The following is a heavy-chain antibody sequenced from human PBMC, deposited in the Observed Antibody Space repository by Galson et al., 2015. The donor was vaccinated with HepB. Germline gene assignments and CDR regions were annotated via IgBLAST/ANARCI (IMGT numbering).Heavy chain of an antibody. V-gene: IGHV3-23*01. D-gene: IGHD2-15*01. CDR2: IGGISGSR. CDR1: GFTFSSYA. J-gene: IGHJ4*02. Sequence: SLRLSCAASGFTFSSYAMSWVRQAPGKGLEWVSGIGGISGSRNYADSVKGRFTISRDDSKNTLYLQMNSLRAEDTAVYFCAKDAGIVVAATHYFDYWGQGTLVTVSP. CDR3: AKDAGIVVAATHYFDY.